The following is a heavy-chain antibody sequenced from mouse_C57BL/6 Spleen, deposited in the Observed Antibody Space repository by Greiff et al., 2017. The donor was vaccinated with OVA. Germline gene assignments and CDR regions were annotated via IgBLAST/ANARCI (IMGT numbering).Heavy chain of an antibody. CDR3: ARQDDYDAPAWFAY. Sequence: DVMLVESGGGLVKPGGSLKLSCAASGFTFSDYGMHWVRQAPEKGLEWVAYISSGSSTIYYADTVKGRFTISRDNAKNTLFLQMTSLRSEDTAMYYCARQDDYDAPAWFAYWGQGTLVTVSA. CDR2: ISSGSSTI. V-gene: IGHV5-17*01. CDR1: GFTFSDYG. J-gene: IGHJ3*01. D-gene: IGHD2-4*01.